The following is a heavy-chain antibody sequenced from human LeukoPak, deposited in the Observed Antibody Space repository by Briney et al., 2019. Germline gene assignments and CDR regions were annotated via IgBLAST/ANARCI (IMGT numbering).Heavy chain of an antibody. V-gene: IGHV4-59*08. D-gene: IGHD1-7*01. Sequence: PSETLSLTCTVSGGSISSYYWSWIRRPPGKGLEWIGYIYYSGNTNYNPSLKSRVTISVDTSKNQFSLNLSSVTAADTAVYYCARVPRWNYDPTYFDFWGQGALVTVSS. CDR1: GGSISSYY. CDR3: ARVPRWNYDPTYFDF. J-gene: IGHJ4*02. CDR2: IYYSGNT.